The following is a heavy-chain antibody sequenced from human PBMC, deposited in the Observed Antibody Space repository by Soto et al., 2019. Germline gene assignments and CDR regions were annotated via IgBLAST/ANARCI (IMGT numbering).Heavy chain of an antibody. Sequence: EVQLVESGGGLVQPGRSLRLSCAASGFIFEDYAMHWVRQAPGKGLEWVSSITWNSDSLAYTGSVKGRFTISRDNAKNSLYLEMDSLRPEDTSLYFCTKSRGVAGRPLDYWGQGTFVTVSS. D-gene: IGHD6-6*01. CDR1: GFIFEDYA. V-gene: IGHV3-9*01. CDR3: TKSRGVAGRPLDY. J-gene: IGHJ4*02. CDR2: ITWNSDSL.